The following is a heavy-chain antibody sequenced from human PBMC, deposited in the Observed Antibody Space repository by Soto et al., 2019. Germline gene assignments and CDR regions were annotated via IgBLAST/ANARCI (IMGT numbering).Heavy chain of an antibody. CDR2: MYPGDSDT. J-gene: IGHJ5*02. CDR1: GYSFTSYW. CDR3: ARQRPAVAGTSWFDP. V-gene: IGHV5-51*01. D-gene: IGHD6-19*01. Sequence: ESLKISCKSSGYSFTSYWIGCVRHMPGKGLELMGIMYPGDSDTRYSPSFQGQVTISADKSISTAYLKLSSVTAADTAVYYCARQRPAVAGTSWFDPWGQGTLVTVSS.